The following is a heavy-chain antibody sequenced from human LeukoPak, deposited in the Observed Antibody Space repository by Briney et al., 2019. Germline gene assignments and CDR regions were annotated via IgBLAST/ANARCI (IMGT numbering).Heavy chain of an antibody. V-gene: IGHV3-23*01. Sequence: PGGTLRLSCAASGFTFSNYGMTWVRQAPGKGLEWVSSISGSAATISYADSVKGRFTISRDNSKNTLSPQMNSLRAEDTAVYYCAKDQTPYYWGQGTLVTVSS. CDR3: AKDQTPYY. CDR1: GFTFSNYG. CDR2: ISGSAATI. J-gene: IGHJ4*02.